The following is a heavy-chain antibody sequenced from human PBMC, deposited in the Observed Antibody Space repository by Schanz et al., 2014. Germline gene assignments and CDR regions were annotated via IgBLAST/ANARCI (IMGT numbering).Heavy chain of an antibody. Sequence: EAQLLDSGGGLVQPGGSLRLSCAASGFTFTNYAMTWVRQAPGKGLEWVSGISGSGGSTYDADSVKGRFTISRDNSKNTLYLQMNSLRAEDTAVYYCAKHVRSLTGNDYWGQGTLVTVSS. CDR1: GFTFTNYA. CDR2: ISGSGGST. CDR3: AKHVRSLTGNDY. D-gene: IGHD3-9*01. V-gene: IGHV3-23*01. J-gene: IGHJ4*02.